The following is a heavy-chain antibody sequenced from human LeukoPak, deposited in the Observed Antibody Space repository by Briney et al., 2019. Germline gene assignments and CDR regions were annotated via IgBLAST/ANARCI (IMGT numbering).Heavy chain of an antibody. V-gene: IGHV3-33*01. CDR3: ARDIWFGEFRYFDC. D-gene: IGHD3-10*01. CDR1: GFTFSSYG. J-gene: IGHJ4*02. CDR2: VWSGGGNE. Sequence: GNSLRLSCVASGFTFSSYGFHWVRQAQGKGLEWVAVVWSGGGNEYYADSVKGRFTISRDDSKNTLYLQMNSLRAEDSAVYYCARDIWFGEFRYFDCWGQGTLVTVSS.